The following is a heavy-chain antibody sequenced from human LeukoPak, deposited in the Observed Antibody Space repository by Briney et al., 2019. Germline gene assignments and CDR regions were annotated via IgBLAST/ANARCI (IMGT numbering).Heavy chain of an antibody. V-gene: IGHV3-23*01. CDR1: GFAFSNYA. CDR3: AKDPGYCSSTSCRGGY. D-gene: IGHD2-2*01. Sequence: GGSLRLSCAASGFAFSNYAMIWVRQAPGKGLEWVSAISGSGGSTYYADSVKGRFTISRDNSKNTLYLQMNSLRAEDTAVYYCAKDPGYCSSTSCRGGYWGQGTLVTVSS. J-gene: IGHJ4*02. CDR2: ISGSGGST.